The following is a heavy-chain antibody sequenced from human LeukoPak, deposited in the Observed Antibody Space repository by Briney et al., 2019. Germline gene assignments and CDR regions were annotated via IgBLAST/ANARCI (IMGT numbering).Heavy chain of an antibody. CDR1: GGTFSSYA. CDR3: ASQYCSSTSCFHFDY. V-gene: IGHV1-69*04. Sequence: SVKVSCKASGGTFSSYAISWVRQAPGQGLEWMGRIIPILGIANYAQKLQGRVTMTTDTSTSTAYMELRSLRSDDTAVYYCASQYCSSTSCFHFDYWGQGTLVTVSS. D-gene: IGHD2-2*01. J-gene: IGHJ4*02. CDR2: IIPILGIA.